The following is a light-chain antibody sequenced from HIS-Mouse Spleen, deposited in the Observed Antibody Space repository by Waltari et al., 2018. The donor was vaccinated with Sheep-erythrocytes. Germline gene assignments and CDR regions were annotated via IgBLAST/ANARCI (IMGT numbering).Light chain of an antibody. CDR1: SSDVGGYNY. J-gene: IGLJ1*01. Sequence: QSALTQPRSVSGSPGQSVTISCTGTSSDVGGYNYVSWYQQHPGKAPKLMIYDVSKRPSGVPDRFSGSKSGNTASLTISGLQAADEADYYCGSYAGSYNHVFATGTKVTVL. V-gene: IGLV2-11*01. CDR3: GSYAGSYNHV. CDR2: DVS.